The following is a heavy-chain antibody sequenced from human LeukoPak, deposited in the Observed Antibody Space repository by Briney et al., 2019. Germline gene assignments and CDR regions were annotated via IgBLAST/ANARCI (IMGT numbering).Heavy chain of an antibody. V-gene: IGHV1-2*02. CDR1: GYTFTGYY. D-gene: IGHD4-17*01. CDR2: INPNSGGT. J-gene: IGHJ4*02. CDR3: ARAQYGDYGGGDY. Sequence: ASVKVSCKASGYTFTGYYMHWVRQAPGQGLEWMGWINPNSGGTNYAQKFQGRVTMTRDTSISTAYMELSRLRSDDTAVYYCARAQYGDYGGGDYWGQGTLVTVSS.